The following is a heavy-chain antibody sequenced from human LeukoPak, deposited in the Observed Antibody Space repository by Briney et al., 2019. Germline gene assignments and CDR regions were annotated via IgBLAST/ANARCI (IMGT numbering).Heavy chain of an antibody. J-gene: IGHJ6*02. Sequence: PSETLSLTCTVSGGSISTSSHYWGWIRQPPVKGPEWIGSFYYSGSTYYNPSLKSRVTISVDSSKNQFSLNLSSVTATDTAVYYCARHDCTSTSCNQFYGMDVWGQGTTVTVSS. V-gene: IGHV4-39*01. CDR2: FYYSGST. CDR3: ARHDCTSTSCNQFYGMDV. D-gene: IGHD2-2*01. CDR1: GGSISTSSHY.